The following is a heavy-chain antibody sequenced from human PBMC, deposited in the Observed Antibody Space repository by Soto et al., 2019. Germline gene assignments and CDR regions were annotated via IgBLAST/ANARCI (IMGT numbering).Heavy chain of an antibody. CDR2: INHSGRV. D-gene: IGHD3-22*01. CDR3: STRAYDTNGYYRFDP. CDR1: GGSFSGHS. Sequence: SETLSLTCAVYGGSFSGHSWTWIRQSPGKGLEWIGDINHSGRVNYSPSLKSRVTISLDTSKNQFSLTLSAVTAADTAMYYCSTRAYDTNGYYRFDPWGQGTLATVSS. J-gene: IGHJ5*01. V-gene: IGHV4-34*01.